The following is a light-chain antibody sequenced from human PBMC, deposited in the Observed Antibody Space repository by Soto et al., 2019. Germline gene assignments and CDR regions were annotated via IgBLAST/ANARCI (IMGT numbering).Light chain of an antibody. CDR2: DVS. CDR3: QQFDSYPWT. Sequence: DIQLSQPHSTLSASVGDRVTITCRASRSIGAWLDLDRHKPGKAPKLRIYDVSSLESGVPSRFSGSGSGTEFSLTISSLQTDDFATDFCQQFDSYPWTFGQGTKVDIK. J-gene: IGKJ1*01. V-gene: IGKV1-5*01. CDR1: RSIGAW.